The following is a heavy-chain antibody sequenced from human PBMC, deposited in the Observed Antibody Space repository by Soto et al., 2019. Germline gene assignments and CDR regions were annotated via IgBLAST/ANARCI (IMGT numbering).Heavy chain of an antibody. Sequence: GGSLRLSCAASGFTFSSYAMSWVRQAPGKGLEWGSAISGSGGSTYYADSVKGRFTISRDNSKNTLYLQMNSLRAEDTAVYYCAKVPTLWFAGSSGMDVWGQGTTVTVSS. CDR1: GFTFSSYA. J-gene: IGHJ6*02. CDR2: ISGSGGST. CDR3: AKVPTLWFAGSSGMDV. D-gene: IGHD3-10*01. V-gene: IGHV3-23*01.